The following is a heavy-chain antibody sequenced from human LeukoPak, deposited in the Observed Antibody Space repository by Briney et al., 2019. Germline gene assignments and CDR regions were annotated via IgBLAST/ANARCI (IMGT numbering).Heavy chain of an antibody. Sequence: GGSLRLSCAASGFTFSSYWMHWVRQAPGKGLVWVSRINSDGSSTRYADSVKGRFTISRDNAKNSLYLQMNSLRAEDTAVYYCARDESSSWYVDCWGQGTLVTVSS. V-gene: IGHV3-74*01. CDR2: INSDGSST. J-gene: IGHJ4*02. CDR1: GFTFSSYW. D-gene: IGHD6-6*01. CDR3: ARDESSSWYVDC.